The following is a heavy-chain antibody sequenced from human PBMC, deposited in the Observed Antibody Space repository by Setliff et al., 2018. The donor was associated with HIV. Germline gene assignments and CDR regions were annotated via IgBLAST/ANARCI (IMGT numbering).Heavy chain of an antibody. CDR2: INPNSGGT. D-gene: IGHD3-16*01. CDR3: ATAGGRSWFDP. J-gene: IGHJ5*02. CDR1: GYTFDAKY. Sequence: ASVKVSCKTSGYTFDAKYIHWARQAPGQGLEWMGWINPNSGGTNYARKFQGRVTMTRDTSISTAYMELNSLRSDDTALYYCATAGGRSWFDPWGPGTLVTVSS. V-gene: IGHV1-2*02.